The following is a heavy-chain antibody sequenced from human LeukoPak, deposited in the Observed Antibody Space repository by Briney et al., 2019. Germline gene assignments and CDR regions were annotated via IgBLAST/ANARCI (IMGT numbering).Heavy chain of an antibody. V-gene: IGHV4-39*01. CDR3: ATTGNSYYYYMDV. D-gene: IGHD5-24*01. CDR1: GGSVSSSSYS. Sequence: SETLSLTCTVSGGSVSSSSYSWGWIRQPPGKGLGWIGSIYYTGSTYYNPSLKSRVTISVDTSPNQFSLKLNSVTAADAAVYYCATTGNSYYYYMDVWGIGTTVTVSS. J-gene: IGHJ6*03. CDR2: IYYTGST.